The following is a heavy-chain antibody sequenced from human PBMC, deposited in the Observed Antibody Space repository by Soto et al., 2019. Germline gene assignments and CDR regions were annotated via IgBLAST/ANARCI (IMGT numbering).Heavy chain of an antibody. D-gene: IGHD3-22*01. CDR2: IDPSDSYT. CDR1: GYGFTSYW. V-gene: IGHV5-10-1*01. J-gene: IGHJ4*02. Sequence: CKGSGYGFTSYWISWVRQMPGKGLEWMGRIDPSDSYTNYSPSFQGPVTISADKSISTASLQWSSLKASDTALYYCARFVGYYDSSGSPSDYWGQGTLVTVSS. CDR3: ARFVGYYDSSGSPSDY.